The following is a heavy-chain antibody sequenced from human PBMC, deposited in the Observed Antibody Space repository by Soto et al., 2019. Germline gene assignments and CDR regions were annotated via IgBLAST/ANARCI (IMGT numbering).Heavy chain of an antibody. CDR1: GYTFTCYF. Sequence: QVQLVQSGAEVKKPGASVKVSCKASGYTFTCYFIHWVRQAPGQGLEWMGVFDPSGVATNSAQKFQGRLTMTRDTSTSTVYMDLTSLGSDDTALYYCARVSRGAFDIWGQGTLVTVSS. J-gene: IGHJ3*02. CDR3: ARVSRGAFDI. V-gene: IGHV1-46*01. CDR2: FDPSGVAT.